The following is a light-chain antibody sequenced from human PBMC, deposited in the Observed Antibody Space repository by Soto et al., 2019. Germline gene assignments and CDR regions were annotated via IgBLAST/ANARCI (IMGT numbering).Light chain of an antibody. J-gene: IGLJ3*02. Sequence: QLVLTQSPSASASLGDSVKLTCTLSSGFSSYVIAWHQQRPEKGPRYLKKINSDGSHTKGDGIPDRFSGSSSGAERYLIISRLQSEDEADYYCQTWATGIRVFGGGTKLTVL. CDR3: QTWATGIRV. CDR2: INSDGSH. V-gene: IGLV4-69*01. CDR1: SGFSSYV.